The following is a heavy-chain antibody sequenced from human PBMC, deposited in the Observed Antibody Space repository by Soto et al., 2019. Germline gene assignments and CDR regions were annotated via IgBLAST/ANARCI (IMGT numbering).Heavy chain of an antibody. V-gene: IGHV3-33*01. D-gene: IGHD3-10*01. J-gene: IGHJ4*02. CDR3: ARELILSGSYFDF. CDR2: IWSDGGSQ. CDR1: GFTFSNYG. Sequence: QVQLVESGGGVVQPGKSLRLSCTASGFTFSNYGMHWVRQAPGKGLEWVAAIWSDGGSQWYADSVTGRFNISRDTSKNTLYLQMDILRPEDTALYYGARELILSGSYFDFWGQGTLFTVCS.